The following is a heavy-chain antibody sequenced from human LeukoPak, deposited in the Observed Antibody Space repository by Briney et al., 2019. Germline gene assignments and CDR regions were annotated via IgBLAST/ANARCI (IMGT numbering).Heavy chain of an antibody. CDR3: ARSPGYSYGLDY. CDR2: IYYSGST. V-gene: IGHV4-59*01. D-gene: IGHD5-18*01. Sequence: SETLSLTCTVSGGSISSYYWSWIRQPPGKGLEWIGYIYYSGSTNYNPSLKSRVTISVDTSKDQFSLKLSSVTAADTAVYYCARSPGYSYGLDYWGQGTLVTVSS. J-gene: IGHJ4*02. CDR1: GGSISSYY.